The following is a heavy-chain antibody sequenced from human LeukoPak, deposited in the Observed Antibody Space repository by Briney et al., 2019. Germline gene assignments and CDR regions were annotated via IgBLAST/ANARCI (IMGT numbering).Heavy chain of an antibody. J-gene: IGHJ4*02. CDR3: ARVMVRGATFDY. D-gene: IGHD3-10*01. V-gene: IGHV4-38-2*02. Sequence: SETLSLTCTVSGVSISSGYYWGWIRQPPGKGLEWIGSIYYSGSTHYNPSVKSPVSISKDTPKNQFSLKLSSVTAADTAMYYCARVMVRGATFDYWGQGILVTVSS. CDR2: IYYSGST. CDR1: GVSISSGYY.